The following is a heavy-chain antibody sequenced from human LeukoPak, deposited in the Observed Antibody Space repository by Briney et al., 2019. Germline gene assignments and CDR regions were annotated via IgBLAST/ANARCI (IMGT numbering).Heavy chain of an antibody. V-gene: IGHV4-34*08. CDR2: INHSGST. CDR3: ARRATGSYFWFDP. J-gene: IGHJ5*02. Sequence: WGTLRLSCAASGFTFISYGRSWVRQPPGKGREWSGEINHSGSTNDNPSLKRRVTIAVDTSKNQFSLKLSSVTAADTAVYYGARRATGSYFWFDPWGQGTLVTVSS. D-gene: IGHD3-10*01. CDR1: GFTFISYG.